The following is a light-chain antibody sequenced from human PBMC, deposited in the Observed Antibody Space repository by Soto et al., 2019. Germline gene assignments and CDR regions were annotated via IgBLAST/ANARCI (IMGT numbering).Light chain of an antibody. CDR3: QQFDNFPIT. J-gene: IGKJ5*01. CDR1: QDITTY. CDR2: DAS. Sequence: DIQLTQSPSFLSASVGDRVTFTCQASQDITTYLNWYQQKPGKAPKLLIFDASTLKTGVPSRFSGSVSGTHFTLVISRLQPEDVAMYYCQQFDNFPITFGQGTRLE. V-gene: IGKV1-33*01.